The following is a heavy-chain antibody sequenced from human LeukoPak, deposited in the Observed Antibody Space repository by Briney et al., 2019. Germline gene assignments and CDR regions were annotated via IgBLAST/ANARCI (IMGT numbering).Heavy chain of an antibody. D-gene: IGHD2-15*01. CDR1: GFTFSNYS. J-gene: IGHJ6*03. CDR3: AKDTSAWWYHRAYMDV. V-gene: IGHV3-23*01. Sequence: GGSLRLSCAASGFTFSNYSMSWVRQAPGRGLGWVSAISGRGDKTYHADSVKGRFTISRDNSRNTLSLQVNSLRAEDTAVYYCAKDTSAWWYHRAYMDVWGKGTTVTVSS. CDR2: ISGRGDKT.